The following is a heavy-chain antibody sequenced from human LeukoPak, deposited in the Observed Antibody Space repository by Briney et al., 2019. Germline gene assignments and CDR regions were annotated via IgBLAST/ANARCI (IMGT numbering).Heavy chain of an antibody. CDR2: ISSSSSTI. D-gene: IGHD2-2*02. Sequence: GGSLRLSCAASGFTFSDYYMSWIRQAPGKGLEWVSYISSSSSTIYYADSVKGRFTISRDNSKNTLYLQMNSLRAEDTAVYYCARDFCSSARCNIRWFDPWGQGTLVTVSS. V-gene: IGHV3-11*04. CDR1: GFTFSDYY. CDR3: ARDFCSSARCNIRWFDP. J-gene: IGHJ5*02.